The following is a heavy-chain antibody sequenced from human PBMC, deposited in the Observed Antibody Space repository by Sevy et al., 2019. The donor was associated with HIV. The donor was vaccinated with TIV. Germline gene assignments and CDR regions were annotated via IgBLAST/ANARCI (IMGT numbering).Heavy chain of an antibody. CDR1: GFTFSSYN. CDR2: ISSSSSYI. Sequence: GGSLRLSCAASGFTFSSYNMNWVRQAPGKGLEWVSSISSSSSYIYYTDSLKGRFTISRANAKNSMYLQMNSLTAEDTDVYYCARDYVVPTTIDYFYYGMDVWGQGTTVTVSS. D-gene: IGHD2-2*01. CDR3: ARDYVVPTTIDYFYYGMDV. J-gene: IGHJ6*02. V-gene: IGHV3-21*01.